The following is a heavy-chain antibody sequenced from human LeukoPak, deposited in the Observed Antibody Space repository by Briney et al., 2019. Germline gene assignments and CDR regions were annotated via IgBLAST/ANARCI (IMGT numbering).Heavy chain of an antibody. CDR1: GYTFTSYD. J-gene: IGHJ6*03. CDR2: MNPNSGNT. V-gene: IGHV1-8*01. CDR3: ARVFDSGSQAYFYYMDV. D-gene: IGHD3-10*01. Sequence: GASVKVSCKASGYTFTSYDINWVRQATGQGLEWMGWMNPNSGNTGYAQKFQGRVTMTRNTSISTAYMELSSLRSEDTAVYYCARVFDSGSQAYFYYMDVWGKGTTVTIFS.